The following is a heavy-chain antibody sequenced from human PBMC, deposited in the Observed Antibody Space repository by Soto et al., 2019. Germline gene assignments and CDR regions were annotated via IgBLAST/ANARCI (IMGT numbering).Heavy chain of an antibody. V-gene: IGHV3-7*01. CDR2: IKQDGSEK. D-gene: IGHD3-3*01. J-gene: IGHJ6*02. Sequence: GGSLRLSCASSGFTFSSYWMSWVRQAPGKGLEWVANIKQDGSEKYYVDSVKGRFTISRDNAKNSLYLQMNSLRAEDTAVYYCARDQPHSDYDFWRTSLYYYYGMDVWGQGTTVTVSS. CDR3: ARDQPHSDYDFWRTSLYYYYGMDV. CDR1: GFTFSSYW.